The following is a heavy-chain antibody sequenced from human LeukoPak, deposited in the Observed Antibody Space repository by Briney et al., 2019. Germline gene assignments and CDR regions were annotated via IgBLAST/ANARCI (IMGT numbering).Heavy chain of an antibody. Sequence: ASVKVSCKASGYMFTNYGFSWVRQAAGQGLEWMGWISGYNGKTNYAQKLQGRLTMTTDTSTSTAYMELRSLRSDDTAVYYCARGRDFWSGYSSNYYYYMDVWGKGTTVTVSS. CDR2: ISGYNGKT. CDR3: ARGRDFWSGYSSNYYYYMDV. D-gene: IGHD3-3*01. V-gene: IGHV1-18*01. J-gene: IGHJ6*03. CDR1: GYMFTNYG.